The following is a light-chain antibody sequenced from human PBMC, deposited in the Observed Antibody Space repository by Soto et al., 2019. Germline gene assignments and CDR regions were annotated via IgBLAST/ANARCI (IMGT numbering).Light chain of an antibody. J-gene: IGKJ1*01. CDR2: GAS. CDR1: QTVRNNY. Sequence: VLTQSPGTLSLSPGEGATLSCRASQTVRNNYLAWYQQKPGQAPRLLIYGASNRATGIPDRFSGSGSATDFTLTISRLEPEDFGVYYCHQYGYSWTFGQGTKVDIK. CDR3: HQYGYSWT. V-gene: IGKV3-20*01.